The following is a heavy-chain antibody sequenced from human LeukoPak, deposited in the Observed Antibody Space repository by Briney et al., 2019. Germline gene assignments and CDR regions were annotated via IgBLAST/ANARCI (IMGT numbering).Heavy chain of an antibody. Sequence: SETLSLTCTVSGGSISSGDYYWSWIRQPPGKGLEWIGYIYYSGSTYYNPSLKSRVTISVDTSKNQFSLKLSSVTAADTAVYYCARRAIFEVVTFDYWGQGTLVTVSS. CDR1: GGSISSGDYY. CDR3: ARRAIFEVVTFDY. CDR2: IYYSGST. V-gene: IGHV4-30-4*01. J-gene: IGHJ4*02. D-gene: IGHD3-3*01.